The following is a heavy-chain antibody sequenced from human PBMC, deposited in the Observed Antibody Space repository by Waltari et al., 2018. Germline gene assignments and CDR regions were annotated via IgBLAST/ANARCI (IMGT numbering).Heavy chain of an antibody. CDR2: IIPIFGTA. V-gene: IGHV1-69*13. J-gene: IGHJ2*01. CDR1: GYTLTELS. Sequence: QVQLVQSGAEVKKPGASVKVSCKVSGYTLTELSMHWVRQAPGQGLEWMGRIIPIFGTANYAQKFQGRVTITADKSTSTAYMELSSLRSEDTAVYYCARAYVDYYGGNSGWYFDLWGRGTLVTVSS. CDR3: ARAYVDYYGGNSGWYFDL. D-gene: IGHD2-21*02.